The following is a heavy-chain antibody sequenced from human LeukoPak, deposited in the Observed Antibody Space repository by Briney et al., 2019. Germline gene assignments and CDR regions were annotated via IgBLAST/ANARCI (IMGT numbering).Heavy chain of an antibody. J-gene: IGHJ3*02. Sequence: ASVKVSCKASGYTFTGYYMHWVRQAPGQGLEWMGWINPNNGGTTYAQKFQGRVTMTRDTSISTAYMELRRLKSDDTAVYFCARDWEEYFDSGGYYYDGFDIWGQGTMVTVSS. D-gene: IGHD3-22*01. CDR3: ARDWEEYFDSGGYYYDGFDI. CDR1: GYTFTGYY. CDR2: INPNNGGT. V-gene: IGHV1-2*02.